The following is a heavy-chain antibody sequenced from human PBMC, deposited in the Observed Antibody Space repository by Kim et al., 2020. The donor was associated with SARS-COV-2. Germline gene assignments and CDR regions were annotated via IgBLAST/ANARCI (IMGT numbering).Heavy chain of an antibody. CDR3: ARVHSQESVAGRTLDS. Sequence: ASVKVSCKASGYTFTSYAMNWVRQAPGQGLEWMGWINTNTGNPTYAQGFTGRFVFSLDTSVSTAYLQISSLKPEDTAVYYCARVHSQESVAGRTLDSWGQGTLVTVSS. CDR1: GYTFTSYA. V-gene: IGHV7-4-1*02. J-gene: IGHJ4*02. D-gene: IGHD6-19*01. CDR2: INTNTGNP.